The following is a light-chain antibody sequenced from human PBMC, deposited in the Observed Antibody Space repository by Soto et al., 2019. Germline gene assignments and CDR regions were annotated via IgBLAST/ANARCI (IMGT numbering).Light chain of an antibody. Sequence: AIQMTQSPSSLSASVGDRVTITCRASQDIRDELGWYQQQPGKAPKVLIYTASNLQSGVPSRFSGSGSGTDFTLTISSLQPEDFATYYCLQDHNYPRTFGQGTKVEIK. CDR2: TAS. CDR3: LQDHNYPRT. V-gene: IGKV1-6*01. CDR1: QDIRDE. J-gene: IGKJ1*01.